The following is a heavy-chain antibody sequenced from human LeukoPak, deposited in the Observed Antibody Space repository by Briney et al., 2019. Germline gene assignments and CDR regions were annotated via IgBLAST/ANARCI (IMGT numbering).Heavy chain of an antibody. CDR3: ARNLYCNTSSCSD. J-gene: IGHJ4*02. V-gene: IGHV1-69*13. Sequence: SVKVSCKASGYTFTSYGISWVRQAPGQGLEWMGSIIPMTGTANYVQKFQGRVKITADESTSTAYMELSSLRSEDTAVYYCARNLYCNTSSCSDWGQGSLVTVSS. D-gene: IGHD2/OR15-2a*01. CDR2: IIPMTGTA. CDR1: GYTFTSYG.